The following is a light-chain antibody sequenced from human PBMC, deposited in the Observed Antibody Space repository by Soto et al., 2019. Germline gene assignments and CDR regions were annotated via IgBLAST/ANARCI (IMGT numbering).Light chain of an antibody. CDR3: QSYGTSLSGSEV. Sequence: QSVLTQPASVSGSPGQSITISCTGTSSDVGGYDYVSWYQLHPGKAPKPMVFEVNNRPSGVSYRFSGSKSGNTASLTISGLQAEDEADYYCQSYGTSLSGSEVFGTGTKVTVL. J-gene: IGLJ1*01. V-gene: IGLV2-14*01. CDR2: EVN. CDR1: SSDVGGYDY.